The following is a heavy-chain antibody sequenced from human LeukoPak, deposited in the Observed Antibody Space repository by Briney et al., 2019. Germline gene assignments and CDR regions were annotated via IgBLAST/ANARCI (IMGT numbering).Heavy chain of an antibody. V-gene: IGHV1-2*04. D-gene: IGHD5-12*01. CDR2: INPNSGGT. CDR3: ARSCSGYDPFDY. Sequence: ASVQVSCQASGYTFTGYYMHWVRQAPGQGLEWMGWINPNSGGTNYAQKFQGWVTMTRDTSISAAYMELSRLRSDDTAVYYCARSCSGYDPFDYWGQGTLVTVSS. CDR1: GYTFTGYY. J-gene: IGHJ4*02.